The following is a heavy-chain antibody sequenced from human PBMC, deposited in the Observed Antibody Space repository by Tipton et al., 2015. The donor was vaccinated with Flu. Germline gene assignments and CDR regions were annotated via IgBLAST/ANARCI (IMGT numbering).Heavy chain of an antibody. J-gene: IGHJ4*02. CDR2: IYHTGST. CDR1: GDSISGSYY. Sequence: LRLSCTVSGDSISGSYYWGWIRQAPGKGLEWIGNIYHTGSTYHNPSLKSRVTISVDTSKNQLYLKLSSVTAADTAIYYCASDLGYTYGYYHWGQGTLVTVSS. D-gene: IGHD5-18*01. V-gene: IGHV4-38-2*02. CDR3: ASDLGYTYGYYH.